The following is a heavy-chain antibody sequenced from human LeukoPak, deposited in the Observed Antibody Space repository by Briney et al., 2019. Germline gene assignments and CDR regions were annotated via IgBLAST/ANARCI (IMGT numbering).Heavy chain of an antibody. Sequence: PGGSLRLSCAASGFTFSDHNMDWVRQAPGKGLEWVSSISSSSSYIYYADSVKGRSTISRDNAKNSLYLQMNSLRAEDTAVYYCARVKGIAAARHFDYWGQGTLVTVSS. CDR3: ARVKGIAAARHFDY. J-gene: IGHJ4*02. CDR2: ISSSSSYI. V-gene: IGHV3-21*01. CDR1: GFTFSDHN. D-gene: IGHD6-13*01.